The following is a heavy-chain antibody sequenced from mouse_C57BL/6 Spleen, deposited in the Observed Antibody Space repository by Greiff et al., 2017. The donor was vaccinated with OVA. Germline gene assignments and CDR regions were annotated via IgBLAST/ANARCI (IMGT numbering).Heavy chain of an antibody. J-gene: IGHJ1*03. CDR1: GYTFTDYY. D-gene: IGHD1-1*01. CDR2: INPNNGGT. Sequence: EVQLQQSGPELVKPGASVKISCKASGYTFTDYYMNWVKQSHGKSLEWIGDINPNNGGTSYNQKFKGKATLTVDKSSSTAYMELRSLTSEDSAVYYCARSYYGSSMYFDVWGTGTTVTVSS. V-gene: IGHV1-26*01. CDR3: ARSYYGSSMYFDV.